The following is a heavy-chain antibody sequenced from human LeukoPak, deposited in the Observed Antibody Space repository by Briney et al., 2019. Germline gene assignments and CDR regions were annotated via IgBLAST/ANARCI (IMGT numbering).Heavy chain of an antibody. Sequence: SVKVSCKASGDIYNNYAINWVRQAPGQGLEWMGGVIPIIGTPKYAQKFQGRVTITADESTNTAYMELSSLRSEDTAVFYCASTSMYGDYVAFAFDRWGQGTLVAVSS. V-gene: IGHV1-69*13. CDR1: GDIYNNYA. CDR3: ASTSMYGDYVAFAFDR. D-gene: IGHD4-17*01. CDR2: VIPIIGTP. J-gene: IGHJ4*02.